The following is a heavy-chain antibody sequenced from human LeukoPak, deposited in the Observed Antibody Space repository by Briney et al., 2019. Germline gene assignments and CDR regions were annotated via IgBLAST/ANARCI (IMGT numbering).Heavy chain of an antibody. V-gene: IGHV3-15*01. J-gene: IGHJ4*02. D-gene: IGHD6-25*01. Sequence: KPGGSLRLSCAASGFPFSNYWMSWVRQAPGKGLQWVGLIKNKLDGGTTDYAAPVKGRFTISRDDSGNTLYLQMNSLSTEDTGVYYCARHTSGSSLDYWGQGTLVTVSS. CDR1: GFPFSNYW. CDR3: ARHTSGSSLDY. CDR2: IKNKLDGGTT.